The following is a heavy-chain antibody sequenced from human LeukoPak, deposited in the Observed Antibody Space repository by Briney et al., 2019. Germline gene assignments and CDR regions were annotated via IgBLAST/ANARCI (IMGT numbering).Heavy chain of an antibody. CDR2: MSSDGGDI. V-gene: IGHV3-30*18. CDR3: SKTIAVADPTDY. D-gene: IGHD6-19*01. Sequence: GGSLRLSCAASGFTFSKYGMHWVRQAPGKGLEWLAVMSSDGGDIYYADSVKGRFTISRDNSKNTLYLQMNSLRAEDTAVYYCSKTIAVADPTDYWGQGTLVTVSS. CDR1: GFTFSKYG. J-gene: IGHJ4*02.